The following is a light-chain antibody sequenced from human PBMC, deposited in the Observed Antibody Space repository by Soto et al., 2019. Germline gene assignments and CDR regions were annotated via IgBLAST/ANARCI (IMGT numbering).Light chain of an antibody. CDR1: SSNIGAGSD. Sequence: QSLLTQPPSVSGAPGQRVTVSCTGSSSNIGAGSDVHWYQQLPRTAPKLLIYTNNQRPSGVPDRFSGSKSGTSASLAISGLQSGDEADYYCATWDDSLNGYVFGTGTKVTVL. V-gene: IGLV1-44*01. CDR2: TNN. CDR3: ATWDDSLNGYV. J-gene: IGLJ1*01.